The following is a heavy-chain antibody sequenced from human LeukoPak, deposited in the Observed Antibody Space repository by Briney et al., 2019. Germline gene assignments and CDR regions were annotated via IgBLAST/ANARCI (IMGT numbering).Heavy chain of an antibody. CDR3: AREALEYCSSTSCYVWFDP. Sequence: GASVKVSCKASGYTFTSYGISWVRQAPGQGLEWMGWISAYNGNTNYAQKLQGRVTMTTDTSTSTAYMELRSLRSDDTAVYYCAREALEYCSSTSCYVWFDPWGQGTLVTVSS. J-gene: IGHJ5*02. D-gene: IGHD2-2*01. CDR2: ISAYNGNT. CDR1: GYTFTSYG. V-gene: IGHV1-18*04.